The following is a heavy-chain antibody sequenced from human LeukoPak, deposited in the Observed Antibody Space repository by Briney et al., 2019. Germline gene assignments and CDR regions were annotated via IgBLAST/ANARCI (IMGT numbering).Heavy chain of an antibody. CDR3: ARDSHRTTMIVVVIKGGTGKGWFDP. Sequence: GGSLRLSCAASGFTFSGSAMHWVRQASGKGLEWVGRIRSKANSYATAYAASVKGRFTISRDDSKNTAYLQMNSLKTEDTAVYYCARDSHRTTMIVVVIKGGTGKGWFDPWGQGTLVTVSS. D-gene: IGHD3-22*01. J-gene: IGHJ5*02. V-gene: IGHV3-73*01. CDR1: GFTFSGSA. CDR2: IRSKANSYAT.